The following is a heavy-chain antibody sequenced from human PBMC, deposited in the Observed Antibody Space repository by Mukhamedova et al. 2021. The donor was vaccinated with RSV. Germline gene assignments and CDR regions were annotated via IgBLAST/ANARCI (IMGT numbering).Heavy chain of an antibody. V-gene: IGHV3-48*02. J-gene: IGHJ4*02. Sequence: YSMNWVRQAPGKGLEWVSYIGSRSTSIKYADSVKGRFTISRDNAKNSLYLQMYSLRDEDTARYYCARDRDHAFDYWGQGTLVT. CDR1: YS. CDR3: ARDRDHAFDY. CDR2: IGSRSTSI. D-gene: IGHD1-14*01.